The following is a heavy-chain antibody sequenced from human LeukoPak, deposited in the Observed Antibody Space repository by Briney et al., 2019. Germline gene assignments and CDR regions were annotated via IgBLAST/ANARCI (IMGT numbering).Heavy chain of an antibody. J-gene: IGHJ1*01. Sequence: GGSLRLSCAVSGFTFNDYAMNWVRQAPGKGLEWVSFISGDGGSTYYADSVKGRFAISRGNSRNSLYLQMNSLRPGDTALYYCATDCSGNRCYSLWGQGTLVTVSS. V-gene: IGHV3-43*02. D-gene: IGHD2-15*01. CDR2: ISGDGGST. CDR1: GFTFNDYA. CDR3: ATDCSGNRCYSL.